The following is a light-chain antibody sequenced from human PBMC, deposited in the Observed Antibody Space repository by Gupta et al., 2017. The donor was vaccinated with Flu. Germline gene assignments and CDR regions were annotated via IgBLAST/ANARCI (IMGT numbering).Light chain of an antibody. CDR1: QHVRD. V-gene: IGKV3-15*01. CDR2: GSS. CDR3: QQYNNWPRT. Sequence: EIVMTQSPGNLSVSPGERATLSCRASQHVRDLAWYQHKPGQAPRLLFSGSSTRATGVPARFSGSGSGTDFTLTISSLQSEDLAIYYCQQYNNWPRTFGQGTKVEIK. J-gene: IGKJ1*01.